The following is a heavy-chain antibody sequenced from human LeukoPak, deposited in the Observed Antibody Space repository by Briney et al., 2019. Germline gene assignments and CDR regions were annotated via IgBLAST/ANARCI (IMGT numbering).Heavy chain of an antibody. V-gene: IGHV1-2*02. Sequence: ASVKVSCKASGYTFTGYYMHWVRQAPGQGLEWMGWINPNSGGTNYAQKFEGRVTITRDTSISTAYMELSMLRSDDTAVYYCARDGTDYYDSSGYAMGNFDIWGQGTMVTVSS. J-gene: IGHJ3*02. CDR3: ARDGTDYYDSSGYAMGNFDI. CDR1: GYTFTGYY. CDR2: INPNSGGT. D-gene: IGHD3-22*01.